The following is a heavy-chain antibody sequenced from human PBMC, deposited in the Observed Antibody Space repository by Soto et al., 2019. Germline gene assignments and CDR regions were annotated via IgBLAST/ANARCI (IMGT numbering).Heavy chain of an antibody. D-gene: IGHD1-26*01. Sequence: ASVKVSCKVSGYTLTELSMHWVRQAPGKGLEWMGGFDPEDGETIYAQKFQGRVTMTEDTSTDTAYMELSSLRSEDTAVYYCATGMVHSGFSGYWGQGTLVTVSS. V-gene: IGHV1-24*01. J-gene: IGHJ4*02. CDR1: GYTLTELS. CDR3: ATGMVHSGFSGY. CDR2: FDPEDGET.